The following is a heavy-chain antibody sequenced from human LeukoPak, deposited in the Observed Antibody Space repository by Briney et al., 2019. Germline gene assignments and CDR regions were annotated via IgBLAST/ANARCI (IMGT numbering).Heavy chain of an antibody. CDR1: GFTFSSYW. Sequence: GRSLRLSCAASGFTFSSYWMHWVRQAPGKGLEWVTNIKQDESEKYYVDSVKGRFTVSRDNAKNSLYLQMNSLRAEDTAVYYCARVSDGNNFDYWGQGTLVTVSS. V-gene: IGHV3-7*01. CDR3: ARVSDGNNFDY. J-gene: IGHJ4*02. CDR2: IKQDESEK.